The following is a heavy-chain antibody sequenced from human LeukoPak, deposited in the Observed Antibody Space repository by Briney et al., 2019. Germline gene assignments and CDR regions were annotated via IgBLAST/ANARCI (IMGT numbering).Heavy chain of an antibody. Sequence: PGGSLRLSCAASGFTFSSYGMHWVRQAPGKGLEWVAVIWYDGSNKYYADSAKGRFTISRDNSKNTLYLQMNSLRAEDTAVYYCARSPADYSNYYFDYWGQGTLVTVSS. J-gene: IGHJ4*02. CDR3: ARSPADYSNYYFDY. CDR1: GFTFSSYG. V-gene: IGHV3-33*01. CDR2: IWYDGSNK. D-gene: IGHD4-11*01.